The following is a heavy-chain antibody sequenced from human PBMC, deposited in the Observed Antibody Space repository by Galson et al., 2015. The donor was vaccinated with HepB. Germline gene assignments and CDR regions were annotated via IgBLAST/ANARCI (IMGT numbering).Heavy chain of an antibody. D-gene: IGHD1-26*01. V-gene: IGHV1-69*02. CDR3: ARGRSYSDPYYFAY. Sequence: SVKVSCKASGGDLRYYTLIWVRQPPGQGLECVGRIILMLDVTNYSEKFQDRVTITADKSTSTAYMELSSLRSEDTAIYYCARGRSYSDPYYFAYWGQGTLVTVSS. J-gene: IGHJ4*02. CDR2: IILMLDVT. CDR1: GGDLRYYT.